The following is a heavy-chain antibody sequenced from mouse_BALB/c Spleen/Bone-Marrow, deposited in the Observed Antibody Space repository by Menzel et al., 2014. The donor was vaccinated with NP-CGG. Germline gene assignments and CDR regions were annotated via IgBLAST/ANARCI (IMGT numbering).Heavy chain of an antibody. CDR1: GYAFSSSW. D-gene: IGHD2-1*01. CDR2: IYPGDGDT. CDR3: VRGGNYRFDY. J-gene: IGHJ2*01. Sequence: QVQLQQSGPELVKPGASVKISCKASGYAFSSSWMNWVKQRPGQGHEWIGRIYPGDGDTNYNGKFKGKATLTADESSSTAYMQLSSLTSVDSAVYFCVRGGNYRFDYRGQGTTLTVSS. V-gene: IGHV1-82*01.